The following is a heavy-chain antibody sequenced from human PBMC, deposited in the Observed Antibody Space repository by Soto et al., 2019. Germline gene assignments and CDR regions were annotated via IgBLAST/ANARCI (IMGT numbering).Heavy chain of an antibody. CDR3: ARRSCSGGSCYYYYYGMDV. D-gene: IGHD2-15*01. Sequence: SETLSLTCTVSGGSISSSSYYWGWIRQPPGKGVEWIGSIYYSGSTYYNPSLKSRVTISVDTSKNQFSLKLSSVTAADTAVYYCARRSCSGGSCYYYYYGMDVWGQGTTVTVSS. CDR1: GGSISSSSYY. CDR2: IYYSGST. J-gene: IGHJ6*02. V-gene: IGHV4-39*01.